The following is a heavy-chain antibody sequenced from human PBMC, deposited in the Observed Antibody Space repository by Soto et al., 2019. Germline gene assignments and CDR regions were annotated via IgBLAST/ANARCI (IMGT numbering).Heavy chain of an antibody. CDR2: FDPEDGET. V-gene: IGHV1-24*01. CDR1: GYTLTELS. J-gene: IGHJ5*02. CDR3: ATWPYCSSTSCSPRTKNWFDP. D-gene: IGHD2-2*01. Sequence: GASVKVSCKVSGYTLTELSMHWVRQAPGKGLEWMGGFDPEDGETIYAQKFQGRVTMTEDTSTDTAYMELSSLRSVDTAVYYCATWPYCSSTSCSPRTKNWFDPWGQGTLVTVSS.